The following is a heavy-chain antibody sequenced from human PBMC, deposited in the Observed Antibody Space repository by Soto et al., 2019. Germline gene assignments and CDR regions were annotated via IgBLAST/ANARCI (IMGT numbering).Heavy chain of an antibody. Sequence: SETLSLTCTASGGSISSYYWSWIRQPPGKGLEWIGYIYYSGSTNYNPSLKSRVTISVDTSKNQFSLKLSSVIAADTAVYYCARDRGDFWSGPQGAFDIWGQGTMVTVSS. J-gene: IGHJ3*02. V-gene: IGHV4-59*01. CDR2: IYYSGST. CDR1: GGSISSYY. CDR3: ARDRGDFWSGPQGAFDI. D-gene: IGHD3-3*01.